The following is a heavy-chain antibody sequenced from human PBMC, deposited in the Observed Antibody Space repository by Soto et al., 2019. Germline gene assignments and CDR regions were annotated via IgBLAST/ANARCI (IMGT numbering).Heavy chain of an antibody. J-gene: IGHJ4*02. CDR2: ISGSGGST. D-gene: IGHD1-1*01. Sequence: EVQLLESGGGLVQPGGSLRLSCAASGFTFSSYAMSWVRQAPGKGLEWVSAISGSGGSTYYADSVKGRFTISRDNSKNTLYLQMNSLRAEDTAVYYCAKGPRGRHRDGAYFDYWGRGTLVTVSS. CDR1: GFTFSSYA. CDR3: AKGPRGRHRDGAYFDY. V-gene: IGHV3-23*01.